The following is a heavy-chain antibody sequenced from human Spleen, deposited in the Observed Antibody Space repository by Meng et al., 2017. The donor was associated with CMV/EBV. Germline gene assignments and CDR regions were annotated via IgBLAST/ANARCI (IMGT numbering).Heavy chain of an antibody. D-gene: IGHD5-12*01. CDR3: AGRYSTRGDY. CDR2: MNPNSGNT. Sequence: ASVKVSCKASGYTFTNYDINWVRQATGQGPEWMGWMNPNSGNTGYAQKFQGRVTITRDTAISTAYMELRSLRSEDTAVYYCAGRYSTRGDYWGQGTLVTVSS. J-gene: IGHJ4*02. CDR1: GYTFTNYD. V-gene: IGHV1-8*03.